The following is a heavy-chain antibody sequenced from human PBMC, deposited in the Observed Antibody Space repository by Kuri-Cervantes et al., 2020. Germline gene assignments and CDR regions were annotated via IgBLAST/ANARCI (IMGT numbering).Heavy chain of an antibody. CDR1: GYTFTGYY. J-gene: IGHJ4*02. CDR2: TNPNSGGT. Sequence: ASVKVSCKASGYTFTGYYMHWVRQAPGQGLEWMGWTNPNSGGTNYAQKFQGRVTMTRDTSISTAYMELSRLRSDDTAVYYCARGALVGAIYYDEWGQGTLVTVSS. CDR3: ARGALVGAIYYDE. V-gene: IGHV1-2*02. D-gene: IGHD1-26*01.